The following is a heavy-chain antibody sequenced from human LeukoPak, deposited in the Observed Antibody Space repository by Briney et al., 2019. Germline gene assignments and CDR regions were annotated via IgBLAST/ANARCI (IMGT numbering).Heavy chain of an antibody. CDR3: ARASTTVPNLLDH. J-gene: IGHJ4*02. Sequence: PGGSLRLSCAASGFTFSTYFMHWVRQAPGKGLVWVARIKGDGSSTIYADSVKGRFTISRDNSKNTLYLQTSSLRAEDTAVYYCARASTTVPNLLDHWGRGTLVTVSS. CDR1: GFTFSTYF. D-gene: IGHD4-17*01. V-gene: IGHV3-74*01. CDR2: IKGDGSST.